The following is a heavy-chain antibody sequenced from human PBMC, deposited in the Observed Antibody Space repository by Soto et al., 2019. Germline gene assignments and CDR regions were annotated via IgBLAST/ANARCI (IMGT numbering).Heavy chain of an antibody. J-gene: IGHJ4*02. CDR3: ARDPGEDCTNGVCAGYYFDY. D-gene: IGHD2-8*01. Sequence: PGGSLRLSCAASGFTFSSYWMSWVRQAPGKGLEWVANIKQDGSEKYYVDSVKGRFTISRDNAKNSLYLQMNSLRAEDTAVYYCARDPGEDCTNGVCAGYYFDYWGQGTLVTVSS. CDR1: GFTFSSYW. V-gene: IGHV3-7*01. CDR2: IKQDGSEK.